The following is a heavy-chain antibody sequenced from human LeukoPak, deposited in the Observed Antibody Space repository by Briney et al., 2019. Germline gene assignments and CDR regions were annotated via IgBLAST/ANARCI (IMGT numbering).Heavy chain of an antibody. CDR3: ARTNYDYVWGSYRLGSNDAFDI. CDR1: GYSFTSYW. J-gene: IGHJ3*02. V-gene: IGHV5-51*01. D-gene: IGHD3-16*02. CDR2: IYPGDSDT. Sequence: GESLKISCKGSGYSFTSYWIGWVRQMPGKGLEWMGIIYPGDSDTRYSPSFQGQVTISADKSISTAYLQWSSLKASDTAMYYCARTNYDYVWGSYRLGSNDAFDIWGQGTMVTVSS.